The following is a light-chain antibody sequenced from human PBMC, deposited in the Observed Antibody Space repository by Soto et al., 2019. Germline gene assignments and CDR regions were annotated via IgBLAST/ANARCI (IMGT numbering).Light chain of an antibody. CDR1: QSVSSN. Sequence: PWERATLSCRASQSVSSNLAWYQQKPGQAPRLLIYGASTRATGIPARFSGSGSGTEFTLTISSLQSEDFAVYYCQQYNNWPLTFGGGTKVDIK. CDR3: QQYNNWPLT. CDR2: GAS. V-gene: IGKV3-15*01. J-gene: IGKJ4*01.